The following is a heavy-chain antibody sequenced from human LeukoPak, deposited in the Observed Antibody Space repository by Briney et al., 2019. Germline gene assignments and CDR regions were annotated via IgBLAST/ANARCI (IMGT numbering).Heavy chain of an antibody. CDR1: GVTVSSNY. Sequence: GGSLRLSCAASGVTVSSNYMSWVRQAPGKGLEWVSVLYSGGSTYYADSVKGRFAISRDNSKNTLYLQMNSLRPEDTAVYYCAREGYCSGTSCSADYWGQGTLVTVSS. CDR2: LYSGGST. J-gene: IGHJ4*02. CDR3: AREGYCSGTSCSADY. D-gene: IGHD2-2*01. V-gene: IGHV3-66*02.